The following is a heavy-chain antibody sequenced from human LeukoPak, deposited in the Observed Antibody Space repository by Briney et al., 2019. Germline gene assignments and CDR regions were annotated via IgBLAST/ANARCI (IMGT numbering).Heavy chain of an antibody. CDR1: GFTFSAYT. Sequence: PGGSLRLSCAASGFTFSAYTMNWVRQAPGMGLDWVSSISSSGTYIYNADSVKGRFTISRDNAKNSLYLQMNSLRAEDTAVYYCARDRSDEVAAAGTVFDYWGQGTLVTVSS. CDR2: ISSSGTYI. CDR3: ARDRSDEVAAAGTVFDY. V-gene: IGHV3-21*01. D-gene: IGHD6-13*01. J-gene: IGHJ4*02.